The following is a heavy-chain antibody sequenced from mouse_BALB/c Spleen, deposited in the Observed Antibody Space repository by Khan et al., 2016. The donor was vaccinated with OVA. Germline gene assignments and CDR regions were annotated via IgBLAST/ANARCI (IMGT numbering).Heavy chain of an antibody. Sequence: QVRLQQSGPELVKPGASVKMSCKASGYIFTDYVMNWVKQRTGQGLGWIGQIYPGSDSTYYNEKFKDKATLTADRSSSTVYMQLNSLTSEDSAVYFCARGGWDVFAYWGQGTLVTVSA. CDR2: IYPGSDST. V-gene: IGHV1-77*01. D-gene: IGHD4-1*01. CDR1: GYIFTDYV. CDR3: ARGGWDVFAY. J-gene: IGHJ3*01.